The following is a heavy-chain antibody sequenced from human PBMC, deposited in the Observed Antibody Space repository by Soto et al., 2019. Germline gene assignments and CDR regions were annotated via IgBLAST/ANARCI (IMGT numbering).Heavy chain of an antibody. D-gene: IGHD3-10*01. Sequence: SVKVSCKASGGTFSSYAISWVRQAPGQGLEWMGGIIPIFGTANYAQKFQGRVTITADESTSTAYMELSSLRSEDTAVYYCARDGIWFGESYYYYGMDVWGQGTAVTVSS. CDR2: IIPIFGTA. V-gene: IGHV1-69*13. CDR3: ARDGIWFGESYYYYGMDV. CDR1: GGTFSSYA. J-gene: IGHJ6*02.